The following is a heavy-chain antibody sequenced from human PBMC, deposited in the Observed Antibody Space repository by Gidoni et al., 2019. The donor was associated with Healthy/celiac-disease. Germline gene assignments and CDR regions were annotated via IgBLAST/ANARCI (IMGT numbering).Heavy chain of an antibody. Sequence: EVQLVESGGGLVQPGGSLRLSCAASGFPFSRYAKSWVRQAPGKGLEWVSAISGSGGSTYYADSVKGRFTISRDNSKNTLYLQMNSLRAEDTAVYYCAKDLGLGGRAVAGGGDYWGQGTLVTVSS. J-gene: IGHJ4*02. D-gene: IGHD6-19*01. CDR2: ISGSGGST. CDR3: AKDLGLGGRAVAGGGDY. CDR1: GFPFSRYA. V-gene: IGHV3-23*04.